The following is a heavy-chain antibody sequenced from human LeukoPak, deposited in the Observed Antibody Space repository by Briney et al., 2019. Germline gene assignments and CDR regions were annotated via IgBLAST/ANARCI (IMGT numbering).Heavy chain of an antibody. V-gene: IGHV3-33*01. J-gene: IGHJ1*01. CDR1: GFTFSSYG. CDR2: IWYDGSNR. D-gene: IGHD3-22*01. Sequence: PGRSLRLSCAASGFTFSSYGMHWVRQAPGKGLEWVAVIWYDGSNRDYADSVKGRFTISRDNSKNTLYLQMNSLRAEDTAVYYCASYYYDSSGYFQRWGQGTLVTVSS. CDR3: ASYYYDSSGYFQR.